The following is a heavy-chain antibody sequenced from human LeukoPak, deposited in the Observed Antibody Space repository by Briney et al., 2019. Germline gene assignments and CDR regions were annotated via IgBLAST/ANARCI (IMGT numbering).Heavy chain of an antibody. Sequence: ASVKVSCKASGYTFTGYYMHWVRQAPGQGLEWMGWINPNSGGTNYAQKFQGRVTMTRDTSISTAYMELSRLRSEDTAVYYCARVLIYCSSTSCYSVTAFDIWGQGTMVTVSS. CDR3: ARVLIYCSSTSCYSVTAFDI. CDR1: GYTFTGYY. V-gene: IGHV1-2*02. D-gene: IGHD2-2*01. CDR2: INPNSGGT. J-gene: IGHJ3*02.